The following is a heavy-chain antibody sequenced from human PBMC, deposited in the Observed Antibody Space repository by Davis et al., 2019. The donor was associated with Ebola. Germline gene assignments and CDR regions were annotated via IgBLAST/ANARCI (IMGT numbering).Heavy chain of an antibody. CDR3: ARHLTYYYDSSGYYSYWYFDL. J-gene: IGHJ2*01. CDR2: MFYNGDT. V-gene: IGHV4-59*08. Sequence: MPGGSLRLSCTVSAAPTSSYYWTWSRQPPGKGLEGVGCMFYNGDTMYNPALESRVTISVDTAKNQFSLKLSSVTAADTAVYYCARHLTYYYDSSGYYSYWYFDLWGRGTLVTVSS. CDR1: AAPTSSYY. D-gene: IGHD3-22*01.